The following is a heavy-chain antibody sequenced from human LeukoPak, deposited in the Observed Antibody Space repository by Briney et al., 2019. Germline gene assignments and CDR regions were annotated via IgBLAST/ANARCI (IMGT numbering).Heavy chain of an antibody. Sequence: SETLSLTCTVSGGSISSYYWSWIRQPPGKGLEWIGYIYYSGSTNYNPSLKSRVTVSVDTSKNQFSLKPNSVTAADTAVYYCARAMGGAGTVTDYWGQGTLVTVSS. CDR3: ARAMGGAGTVTDY. CDR2: IYYSGST. V-gene: IGHV4-59*01. D-gene: IGHD6-13*01. J-gene: IGHJ4*02. CDR1: GGSISSYY.